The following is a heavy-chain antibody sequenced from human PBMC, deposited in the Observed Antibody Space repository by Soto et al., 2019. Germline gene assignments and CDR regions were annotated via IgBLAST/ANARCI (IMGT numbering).Heavy chain of an antibody. D-gene: IGHD2-21*02. CDR3: ARSPTTYCGGDCYLPAYFDY. CDR1: GGTFSSYA. V-gene: IGHV1-69*13. CDR2: IIPIFGTA. J-gene: IGHJ4*02. Sequence: VASVKVSCKASGGTFSSYAISWVRQAPGQGLEWMGGIIPIFGTANYAQKFQGRVTITADESTSTAYMELSSLRSEDTAVYYCARSPTTYCGGDCYLPAYFDYWGQGTLVTVSS.